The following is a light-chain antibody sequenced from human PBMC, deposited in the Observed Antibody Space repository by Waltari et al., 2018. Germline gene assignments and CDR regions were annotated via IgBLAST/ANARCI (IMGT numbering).Light chain of an antibody. J-gene: IGLJ3*02. CDR3: QTGGHGTWV. CDR2: VNIDGTH. Sequence: QLVLTQSPSASASLGPSVKFTCTLSSRPSSHIIAWHTQQPEKGPRYLMKVNIDGTHRKGDEIPDRFSGSGSGTERYLTSSSVQSEDEADYYCQTGGHGTWVFGGGTKLTVL. V-gene: IGLV4-69*01. CDR1: SRPSSHI.